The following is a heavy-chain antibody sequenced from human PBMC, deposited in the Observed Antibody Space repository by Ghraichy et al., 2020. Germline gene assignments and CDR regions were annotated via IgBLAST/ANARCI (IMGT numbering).Heavy chain of an antibody. Sequence: GGSLRLSCAASGFTVSSNYMSWVRQAPGKGLEWVSVIYSGGSTYYADSVKGRFTISRDNSKNTLYLQMNSLRAEDTAVYYCARDENSSSWWHYWGQGTLVTVSS. D-gene: IGHD6-13*01. CDR2: IYSGGST. J-gene: IGHJ4*02. CDR3: ARDENSSSWWHY. V-gene: IGHV3-53*01. CDR1: GFTVSSNY.